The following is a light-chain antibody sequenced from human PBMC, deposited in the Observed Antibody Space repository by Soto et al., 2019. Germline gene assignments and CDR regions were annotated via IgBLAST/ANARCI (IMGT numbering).Light chain of an antibody. CDR1: SGHNTYA. CDR2: LNTDGSH. V-gene: IGLV4-69*01. CDR3: QTWGTGTVV. Sequence: QPVLTQSPSASASLGASVKIACTLSSGHNTYAIAWHQQQPEKGPRYLMRLNTDGSHFKGDGIPDRFSGSSSGAERYLTISSLQSDDEADYYCQTWGTGTVVFGGGTKVTVL. J-gene: IGLJ2*01.